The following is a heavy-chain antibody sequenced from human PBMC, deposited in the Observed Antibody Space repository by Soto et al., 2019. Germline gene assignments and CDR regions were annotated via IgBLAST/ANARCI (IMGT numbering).Heavy chain of an antibody. D-gene: IGHD3-16*01. CDR2: ISAYSGKT. Sequence: QVQLVQSGGEVKKPGASVKVSCKTSGYTFTTYGISWVRQAPGQGLEWVGWISAYSGKTHYAQKFQRKVTMTTDTSTNTAYLELRSLRSDDTAVYFCSSAPYLGDHQYWGQGTLVTVSS. CDR3: SSAPYLGDHQY. V-gene: IGHV1-18*01. CDR1: GYTFTTYG. J-gene: IGHJ4*02.